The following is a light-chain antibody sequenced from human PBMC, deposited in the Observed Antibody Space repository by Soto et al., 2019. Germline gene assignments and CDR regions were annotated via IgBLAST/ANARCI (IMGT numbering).Light chain of an antibody. J-gene: IGLJ1*01. CDR3: QSYDSSLTGSKG. Sequence: QSVLTQPPSVSGAPGQRVTISCTGSSSNIGAGFDVHWYQQLPGTAPKLLIYGNSNRPSGVPDRFSGSRSGTSASLAITGLQAEDEADYYCQSYDSSLTGSKGXGSGTTVTVL. CDR2: GNS. CDR1: SSNIGAGFD. V-gene: IGLV1-40*01.